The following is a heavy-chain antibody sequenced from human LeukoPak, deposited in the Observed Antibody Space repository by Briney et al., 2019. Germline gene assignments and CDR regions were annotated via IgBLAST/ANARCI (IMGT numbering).Heavy chain of an antibody. V-gene: IGHV4-4*02. D-gene: IGHD6-19*01. CDR1: GGSISSSNW. CDR3: ARDGSIAVAGLDY. J-gene: IGHJ4*02. Sequence: SGTLSLTCAVSGGSISSSNWWSWVRQPPGKGLEWIGEIYHSGSTNYDPSLKSRVTISVDKSKNQFSLKLSSVTAADTAVYYCARDGSIAVAGLDYWGQGTLVTVSS. CDR2: IYHSGST.